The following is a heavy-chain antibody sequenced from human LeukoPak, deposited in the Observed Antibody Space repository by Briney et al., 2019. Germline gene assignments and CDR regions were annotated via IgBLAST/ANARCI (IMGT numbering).Heavy chain of an antibody. D-gene: IGHD1-26*01. CDR3: ARVWRYVLGGNGAFDI. CDR1: GSTFSSYW. J-gene: IGHJ3*02. V-gene: IGHV3-7*01. CDR2: IKQDGSEK. Sequence: QSGGSLRLSCAASGSTFSSYWMSWVRQAPGKGLEWVANIKQDGSEKYYVDSVKGRFTISRDNAKNSLYLQMNSLRAEDTAVYYCARVWRYVLGGNGAFDIWGQGTMVTVSS.